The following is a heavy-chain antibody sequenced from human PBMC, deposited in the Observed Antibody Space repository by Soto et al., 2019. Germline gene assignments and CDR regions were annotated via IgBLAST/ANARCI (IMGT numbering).Heavy chain of an antibody. V-gene: IGHV5-51*01. CDR2: IYPGDSDT. Sequence: GESLKISCKGSGYSFSSYWIGWVRQMPGKGLEWMGIIYPGDSDTRYSPSIQGQVTISADKSISTAYLQWSSLKASDTAMYYCARQESYSSGWYDTPYYGMDVWGQGTTVTVSS. CDR3: ARQESYSSGWYDTPYYGMDV. J-gene: IGHJ6*02. CDR1: GYSFSSYW. D-gene: IGHD6-13*01.